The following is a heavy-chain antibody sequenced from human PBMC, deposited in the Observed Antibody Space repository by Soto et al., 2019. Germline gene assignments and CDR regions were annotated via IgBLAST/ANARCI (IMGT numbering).Heavy chain of an antibody. CDR1: GGIFSTYA. D-gene: IGHD3-10*01. J-gene: IGHJ4*02. CDR2: IIPLFGTP. CDR3: ARDRDDYGSGNYYNRIDF. V-gene: IGHV1-69*01. Sequence: QVQLVQSGAEVKKPGSSVKVSCKASGGIFSTYAISWLRQAPGQGLEWMGGIIPLFGTPNYAQRFQGRVTLPADESTSTAYMELSRLRSEETAVYYCARDRDDYGSGNYYNRIDFWGKGTLVTVSS.